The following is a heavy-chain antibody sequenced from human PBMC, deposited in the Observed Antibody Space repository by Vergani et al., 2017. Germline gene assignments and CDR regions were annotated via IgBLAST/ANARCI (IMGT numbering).Heavy chain of an antibody. CDR1: GFTFSDYY. CDR3: ARGGLSSLDFDY. Sequence: VQMVESGGGLVKPGGSLRLSCAASGFTFSDYYMSWIRQAPGKGLEWVSYISSSSSYTNYADSVKGRFTISRDNAKNSLYLQMNSLRAEDTAVYYCARGGLSSLDFDYWGQGTLVTVSS. J-gene: IGHJ4*02. V-gene: IGHV3-11*06. D-gene: IGHD3-16*02. CDR2: ISSSSSYT.